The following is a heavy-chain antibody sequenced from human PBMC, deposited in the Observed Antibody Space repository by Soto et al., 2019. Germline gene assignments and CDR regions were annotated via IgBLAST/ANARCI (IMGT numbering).Heavy chain of an antibody. CDR1: GFTFSGSS. Sequence: GGSPRLSCAASGFTFSGSSMHWVRQASGKVLEWVGRIRSKANSYATAYAASVKGRFTISRDDSKNTAYLQMNSLKTEVTAVYYCTGRLPIRLLEWVVGMDVWGQGTTVTVSS. D-gene: IGHD3-3*01. CDR2: IRSKANSYAT. V-gene: IGHV3-73*01. CDR3: TGRLPIRLLEWVVGMDV. J-gene: IGHJ6*02.